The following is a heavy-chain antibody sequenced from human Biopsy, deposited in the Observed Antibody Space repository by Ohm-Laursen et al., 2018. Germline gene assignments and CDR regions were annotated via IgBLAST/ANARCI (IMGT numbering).Heavy chain of an antibody. V-gene: IGHV4-34*08. CDR3: GNEVHGRDY. D-gene: IGHD2-15*01. CDR2: INQAGTT. CDR1: GKTFSDYQ. Sequence: TLSLTCAVFGKTFSDYQWSWIRQPPGKGLEWIGQINQAGTTNYNPSLKSRVSISADASKYEFSLRLTSVTAADTAVYLCGNEVHGRDYWGRGAQVTVSS. J-gene: IGHJ4*02.